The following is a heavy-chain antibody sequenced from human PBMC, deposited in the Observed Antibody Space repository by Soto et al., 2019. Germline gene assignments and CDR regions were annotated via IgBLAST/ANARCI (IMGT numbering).Heavy chain of an antibody. J-gene: IGHJ6*02. CDR3: VRVVRWFGELSYDRGYFYCGMDV. V-gene: IGHV4-61*08. Sequence: SETLSLTCTVSGGAVSSGGYSWTWIRPPPGKGLEWIGYIHHSGTTNYNPSVTSRVTISVDTSKNQLSLKLNSVTAADTAVCYCVRVVRWFGELSYDRGYFYCGMDVWGQGTKVTVSS. CDR1: GGAVSSGGYS. CDR2: IHHSGTT. D-gene: IGHD3-10*01.